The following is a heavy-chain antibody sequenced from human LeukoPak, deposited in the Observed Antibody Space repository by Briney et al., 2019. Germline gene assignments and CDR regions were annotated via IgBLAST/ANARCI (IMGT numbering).Heavy chain of an antibody. D-gene: IGHD6-13*01. V-gene: IGHV1-8*01. Sequence: GASVKVSCKASGYTFTSYDINWVRQATGQGLKWMGWMNPNNGNTGYAQKFQGRVTMTRSTSISTAYMELSSLRSEDTAVYYCARLASSSWPLYYYYGMDVWGQGTTVTVSS. J-gene: IGHJ6*02. CDR2: MNPNNGNT. CDR1: GYTFTSYD. CDR3: ARLASSSWPLYYYYGMDV.